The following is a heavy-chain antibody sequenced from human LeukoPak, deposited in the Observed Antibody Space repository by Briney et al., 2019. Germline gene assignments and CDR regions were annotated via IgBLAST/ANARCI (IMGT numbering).Heavy chain of an antibody. CDR1: GGSISSGDYY. CDR3: ARPYYYDSRIDP. V-gene: IGHV4-30-4*01. D-gene: IGHD3-22*01. J-gene: IGHJ5*02. Sequence: PSETLSLTCTVSGGSISSGDYYWSWVRQPPGKGLEWIGYFYYSGSTYYNPSLKSRVTISVDTSKNQFSLKLSSVTAADTAVYYCARPYYYDSRIDPWGQGTLVTVSS. CDR2: FYYSGST.